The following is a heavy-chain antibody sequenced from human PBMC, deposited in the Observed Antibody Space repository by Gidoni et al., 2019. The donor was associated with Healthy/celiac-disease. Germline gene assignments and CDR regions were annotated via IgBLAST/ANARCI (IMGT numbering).Heavy chain of an antibody. CDR1: GYTFTSDG. CDR3: ARVGYCSSTSCFLSGAFDI. Sequence: QVQLVQSGAEVKKPGAPVKVARKQSGYTFTSDGISRVRQAPGQGLEWMGWISAYNGNTNYAQKLQGRVTMTTDTSTSTAYMELRSLRSDDTAVYYCARVGYCSSTSCFLSGAFDIWGQGTMVTVSS. CDR2: ISAYNGNT. D-gene: IGHD2-2*01. V-gene: IGHV1-18*01. J-gene: IGHJ3*02.